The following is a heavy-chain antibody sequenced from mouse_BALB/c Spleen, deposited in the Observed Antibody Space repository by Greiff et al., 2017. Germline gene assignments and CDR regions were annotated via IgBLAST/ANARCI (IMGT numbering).Heavy chain of an antibody. J-gene: IGHJ1*01. CDR3: ARLRRRGYWYFDV. V-gene: IGHV14-1*02. CDR1: GFNIKDYY. D-gene: IGHD2-12*01. CDR2: IDPENGNT. Sequence: EVQLQQSGAELVRPGALVKLSCKASGFNIKDYYMHWVKQRPEQGLEWIGWIDPENGNTIYDPKFQGKASITADTSSNTAYLQLSSLTSEDTAVYYCARLRRRGYWYFDVWGAGTTVTVSS.